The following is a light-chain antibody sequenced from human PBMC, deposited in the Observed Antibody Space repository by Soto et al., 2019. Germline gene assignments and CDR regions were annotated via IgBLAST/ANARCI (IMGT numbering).Light chain of an antibody. J-gene: IGLJ3*02. CDR3: CSHAGGSSWV. V-gene: IGLV2-11*01. Sequence: QSALTQPRSVSGSPGQSVTISCTGTSGDVGAYDRVSWYQHPPTKAPKLIIYDVTNRPSGVPYRFSGSKSGSTASLTISGLQAEDDADYFCCSHAGGSSWVFGGGTKLTVL. CDR2: DVT. CDR1: SGDVGAYDR.